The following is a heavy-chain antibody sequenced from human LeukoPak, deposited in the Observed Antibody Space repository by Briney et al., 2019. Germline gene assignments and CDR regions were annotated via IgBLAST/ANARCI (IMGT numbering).Heavy chain of an antibody. CDR3: AKTRSGWYQRVGHSYYFDY. D-gene: IGHD6-19*01. Sequence: PGGSLRLSCAASGFTFDDYAMRWVRQAPGKGLEWVSGISWNSGSIGYADSVKGRFTISRDNAKNSLYLQMNSLRAEDTALYYCAKTRSGWYQRVGHSYYFDYWGQGTLVTVSS. CDR2: ISWNSGSI. V-gene: IGHV3-9*01. J-gene: IGHJ4*02. CDR1: GFTFDDYA.